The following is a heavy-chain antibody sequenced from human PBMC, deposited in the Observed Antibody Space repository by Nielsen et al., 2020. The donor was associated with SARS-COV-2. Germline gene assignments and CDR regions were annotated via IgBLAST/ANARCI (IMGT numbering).Heavy chain of an antibody. D-gene: IGHD2-8*02. CDR3: AKVTGPTSDY. CDR2: ISYDGSNK. V-gene: IGHV3-30*18. CDR1: GFTFSSYG. J-gene: IGHJ4*02. Sequence: GESLKISCAASGFTFSSYGMHWVRQAPGKGLEWVAVISYDGSNKYYADSVKGRFTISRDNSKNTLYLQMNSLRAEDTAVYYCAKVTGPTSDYWGQGTLVTASS.